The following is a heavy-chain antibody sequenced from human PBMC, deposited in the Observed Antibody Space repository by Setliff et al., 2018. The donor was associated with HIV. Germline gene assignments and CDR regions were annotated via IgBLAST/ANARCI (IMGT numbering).Heavy chain of an antibody. CDR1: GFSFRNFP. J-gene: IGHJ4*02. CDR2: ISGSGESS. V-gene: IGHV3-23*01. D-gene: IGHD5-12*01. CDR3: ARIRGSSGYFQEYYFEF. Sequence: GGSLRLSCAASGFSFRNFPMTWVRQAPGKGLEWVSVISGSGESSYYGDTVKGRFNISRDNAKNSLYLQMNSLRAEDTALYYCARIRGSSGYFQEYYFEFWGQGTLVTVSS.